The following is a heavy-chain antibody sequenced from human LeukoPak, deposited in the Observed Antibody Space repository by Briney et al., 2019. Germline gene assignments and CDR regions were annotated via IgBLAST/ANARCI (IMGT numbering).Heavy chain of an antibody. CDR1: GFTFSNYW. D-gene: IGHD5-24*01. V-gene: IGHV3-7*05. J-gene: IGHJ5*02. CDR2: IKQDGGEK. Sequence: GGSLILSCAASGFTFSNYWMIWVRQAPGKGLEWVGNIKQDGGEKRYADSVRGRFTISRDNAQTSLYLQMNSLRAEDTAVYYCARASNPWLQLTWGQGTLVTVSS. CDR3: ARASNPWLQLT.